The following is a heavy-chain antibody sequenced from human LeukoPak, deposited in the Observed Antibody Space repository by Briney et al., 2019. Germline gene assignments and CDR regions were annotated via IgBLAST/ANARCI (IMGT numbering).Heavy chain of an antibody. J-gene: IGHJ4*02. CDR3: AKDYYYGSGSYYAPDRYYFDY. Sequence: GGSLRLSCAASGFTFSSYGMHWVRQAPGKGLEWVAFIRYDGSNKYYADSVKGRFTISRDNSKNTLYLQMNSLRAEDTAVYYCAKDYYYGSGSYYAPDRYYFDYWGQGTLATVSS. CDR2: IRYDGSNK. V-gene: IGHV3-30*02. CDR1: GFTFSSYG. D-gene: IGHD3-10*01.